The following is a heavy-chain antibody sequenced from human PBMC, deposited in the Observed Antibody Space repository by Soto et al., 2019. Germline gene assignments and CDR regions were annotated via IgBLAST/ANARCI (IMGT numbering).Heavy chain of an antibody. D-gene: IGHD2-2*01. Sequence: QVHLVQSEAEVKRPGSSATVSCKTSGGTFSSNPISWVRQAPGQGLEWIGGIIPIFNTPNYAQSFQDRVTIAADRSTITAYMELTSLRSADTAVYYCARDQSAEKRRESFSYHIMDVWGQGTAVTVFS. V-gene: IGHV1-69*06. CDR3: ARDQSAEKRRESFSYHIMDV. CDR2: IIPIFNTP. J-gene: IGHJ6*02. CDR1: GGTFSSNP.